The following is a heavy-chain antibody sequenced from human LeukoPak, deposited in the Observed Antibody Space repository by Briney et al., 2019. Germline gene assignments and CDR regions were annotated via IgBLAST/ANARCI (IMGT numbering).Heavy chain of an antibody. CDR1: GFTFSTYA. CDR2: ISTSSSYI. Sequence: GGSLRLSCATSGFTFSTYAFSWVRQAPGKGLEWVSSISTSSSYIYYADSLKGRFTISRDNARNSLYLHMNSLRAEDTAVYYCARDVFGSEYPFDFWGQGTLVTVSS. CDR3: ARDVFGSEYPFDF. V-gene: IGHV3-21*01. J-gene: IGHJ4*02. D-gene: IGHD2-2*01.